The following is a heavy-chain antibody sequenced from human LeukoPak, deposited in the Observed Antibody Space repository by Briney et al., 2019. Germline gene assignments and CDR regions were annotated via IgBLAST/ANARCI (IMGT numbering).Heavy chain of an antibody. Sequence: GGSLRLSCAASGFTFSDYNMRWIRQAPGKGLEWVSSISRSGSTKYYADSVKGRFTVSRDNAKNSLFLQMNSLTAEDTAMYYCARLKGEATIFDYWGQGSLVTVSS. J-gene: IGHJ4*02. CDR3: ARLKGEATIFDY. CDR1: GFTFSDYN. V-gene: IGHV3-11*04. D-gene: IGHD5-24*01. CDR2: ISRSGSTK.